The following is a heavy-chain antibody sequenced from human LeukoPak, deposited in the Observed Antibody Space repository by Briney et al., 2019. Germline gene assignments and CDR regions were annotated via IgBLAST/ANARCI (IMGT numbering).Heavy chain of an antibody. CDR3: ARGGTRFLEWLPMDV. V-gene: IGHV3-21*01. J-gene: IGHJ6*04. CDR2: MSSSSRYI. D-gene: IGHD3-3*01. CDR1: GFTFSPYS. Sequence: GGSLRLSCAASGFTFSPYSMNWVRQAPGKGLEWVSSMSSSSRYIYYADSVKGRVAISRDNAKNSLYLRMNSLRAEDTAVYYCARGGTRFLEWLPMDVRGKGTTVTVSS.